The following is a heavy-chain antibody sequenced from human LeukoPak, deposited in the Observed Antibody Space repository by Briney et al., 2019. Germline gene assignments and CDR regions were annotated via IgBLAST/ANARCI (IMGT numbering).Heavy chain of an antibody. CDR2: INPNSGGT. J-gene: IGHJ6*02. CDR3: ARDLGGRGTAMDIMDLLYYYYGMDV. V-gene: IGHV1-2*02. CDR1: GYTFTGYY. Sequence: EASVKVSCKASGYTFTGYYMHWVRQAPGQGLEWMGWINPNSGGTNYAQKFQGRVTMTRDTSISTAYMELSRLRSDDTAVYYCARDLGGRGTAMDIMDLLYYYYGMDVWGQGTTVTVSS. D-gene: IGHD5-18*01.